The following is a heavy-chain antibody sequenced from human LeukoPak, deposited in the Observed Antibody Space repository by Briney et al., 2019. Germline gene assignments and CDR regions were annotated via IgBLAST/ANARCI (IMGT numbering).Heavy chain of an antibody. Sequence: PGGSLRLSCAASGFTFSSYGMHWVRQAPGKGLEWVAFIRYDGSNKYYADSVKGRFTISRDNSKNTLYLQMNSLRAEDTAVYYCARWGGYGSGSYGGFLRYWGQGTLVTVSS. V-gene: IGHV3-30*02. CDR2: IRYDGSNK. CDR1: GFTFSSYG. J-gene: IGHJ4*02. CDR3: ARWGGYGSGSYGGFLRY. D-gene: IGHD3-10*01.